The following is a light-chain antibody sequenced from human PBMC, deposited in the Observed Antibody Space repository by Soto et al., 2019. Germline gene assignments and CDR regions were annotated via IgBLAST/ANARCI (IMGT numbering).Light chain of an antibody. Sequence: QSALTQPPSASGSPGQSVTISCTGTSSDVGGYNYVSWYQQHPGKAPKLMIYEVTKRASWVPDRFSGSKSGNTASLTVCGRQAVDEADYYCSSYAGSNNFVVFGGGIKLTLL. V-gene: IGLV2-8*01. CDR1: SSDVGGYNY. CDR3: SSYAGSNNFVV. CDR2: EVT. J-gene: IGLJ2*01.